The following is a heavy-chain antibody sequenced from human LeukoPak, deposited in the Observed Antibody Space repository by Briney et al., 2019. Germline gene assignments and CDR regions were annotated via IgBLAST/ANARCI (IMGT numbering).Heavy chain of an antibody. V-gene: IGHV4-39*07. Sequence: SETLSLTCTVSGGSINCSNYNWGWIRQPPRRGPEWLASVYYSGLTYYNSSLKSRVSISVDTSKNQFSLKLTSVTAADTAVYYCARVAYGSGSRLIDCWGQGTLVTISS. J-gene: IGHJ4*02. D-gene: IGHD3-10*01. CDR1: GGSINCSNYN. CDR3: ARVAYGSGSRLIDC. CDR2: VYYSGLT.